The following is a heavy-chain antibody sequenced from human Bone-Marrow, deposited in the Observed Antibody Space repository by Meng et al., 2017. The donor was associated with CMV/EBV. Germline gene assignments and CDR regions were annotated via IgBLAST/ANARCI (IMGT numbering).Heavy chain of an antibody. CDR2: IYYSGST. D-gene: IGHD2-15*01. V-gene: IGHV4-30-4*08. Sequence: QGERQESGPGLVNPYQTLVLTCTVSGGSISSGDYYWSWIRQPPGKGLEWIGYIYYSGSTYYNPSLKSRVTTSVDTSKNQFSLKLSSVTAADTAVYYCARVLSGYFDYWGQGTLVTVSS. CDR3: ARVLSGYFDY. J-gene: IGHJ4*02. CDR1: GGSISSGDYY.